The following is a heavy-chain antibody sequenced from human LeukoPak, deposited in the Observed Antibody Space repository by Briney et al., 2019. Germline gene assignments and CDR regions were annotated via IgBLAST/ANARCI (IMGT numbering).Heavy chain of an antibody. CDR3: ARRERQAYCGGDCLTSYPPYYYYGMDV. CDR2: ISSSSSYI. D-gene: IGHD2-21*02. CDR1: GFTFSSYG. V-gene: IGHV3-21*01. J-gene: IGHJ6*02. Sequence: GGSLRLSCAASGFTFSSYGMNWVRQAPGKGLEWVSSISSSSSYIYYADSVKGRFTISRDNAKNSLYLQMNSLRAEDTAVYYCARRERQAYCGGDCLTSYPPYYYYGMDVWGQGTTVTVSS.